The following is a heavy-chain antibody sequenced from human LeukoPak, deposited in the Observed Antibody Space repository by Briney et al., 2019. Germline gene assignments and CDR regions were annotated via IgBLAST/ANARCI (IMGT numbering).Heavy chain of an antibody. V-gene: IGHV3-74*01. CDR3: ARVHSSGWYRAFDI. J-gene: IGHJ3*02. CDR1: GFTFSSYW. D-gene: IGHD6-19*01. Sequence: GGSLRLSCAASGFTFSSYWMHWVRQAPGKGLVWVSRINSDGSSTSYADSVKGRFTISRDNSKNTLYLQMNSLRAEDTAVYYCARVHSSGWYRAFDIWGQGTMVTVSS. CDR2: INSDGSST.